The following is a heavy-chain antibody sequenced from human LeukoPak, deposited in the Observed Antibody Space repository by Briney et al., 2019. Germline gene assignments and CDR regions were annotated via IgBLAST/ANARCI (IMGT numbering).Heavy chain of an antibody. D-gene: IGHD4-11*01. CDR3: ARMKSNGLDY. CDR2: IYYSGST. CDR1: GGSISSSSYY. Sequence: PSETLSLTCTVSGGSISSSSYYWGWIRQPPGKGLEWIGSIYYSGSTNYNPSLKSRVTMSVDTSKSQFSLKLTSVTAADTAVYFCARMKSNGLDYWGQGTLVTVSS. V-gene: IGHV4-39*07. J-gene: IGHJ4*02.